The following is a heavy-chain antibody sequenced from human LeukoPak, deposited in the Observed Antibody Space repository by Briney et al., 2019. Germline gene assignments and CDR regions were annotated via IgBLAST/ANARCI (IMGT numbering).Heavy chain of an antibody. CDR1: GFTFSSYG. Sequence: GGSLRLSCAASGFTFSSYGMHWVRQAPGKGLEWVAVIWYDGSNKYYADSVKGRFTISRDNSKNTLYLQMNSLRAEDTAIYYCAKERDYGPADYWGQGTLVTVSS. J-gene: IGHJ4*02. D-gene: IGHD4/OR15-4a*01. V-gene: IGHV3-33*06. CDR3: AKERDYGPADY. CDR2: IWYDGSNK.